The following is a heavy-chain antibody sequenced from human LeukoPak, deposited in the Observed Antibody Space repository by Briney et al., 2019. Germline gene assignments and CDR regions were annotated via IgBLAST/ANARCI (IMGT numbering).Heavy chain of an antibody. CDR3: ARDPSGTETGFDI. J-gene: IGHJ3*02. V-gene: IGHV3-66*01. CDR2: IYEGGDI. CDR1: GFTASLAN. Sequence: VGSPSLSCAALGFTASLANIRWVRQAPGRGLEWVSVIYEGGDIQYADSVRGRFAISRDSSKNTVYLQMNGLRAEDTAVYYCARDPSGTETGFDIWGQGTMVTVSS. D-gene: IGHD6-19*01.